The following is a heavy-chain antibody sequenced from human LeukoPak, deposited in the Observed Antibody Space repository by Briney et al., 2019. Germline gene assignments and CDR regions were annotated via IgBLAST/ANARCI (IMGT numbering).Heavy chain of an antibody. V-gene: IGHV4-38-2*02. CDR2: MYHSGST. Sequence: SETLSLTCTVSGYSVNSAYYWGWIRRPPGKGLEWIGNMYHSGSTHYNPSLKSRVTISVDTSKNQFSLKLSSVTAADMAVYYCARHVTSGLYYFDYWGQGTLVTVSS. CDR1: GYSVNSAYY. D-gene: IGHD6-25*01. J-gene: IGHJ4*02. CDR3: ARHVTSGLYYFDY.